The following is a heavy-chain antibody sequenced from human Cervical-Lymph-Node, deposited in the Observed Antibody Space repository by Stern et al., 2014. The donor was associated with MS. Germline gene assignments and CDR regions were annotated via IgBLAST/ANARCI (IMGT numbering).Heavy chain of an antibody. CDR2: ISYDGSNK. CDR1: GFTFSSYG. Sequence: VHLVESGGGVVQPGRSLRLSCAASGFTFSSYGMHWVRQAPGKGLEWVAVISYDGSNKYYADSVKGRFTISRDNSKNTLYLQMNSLRAEDTAVYYCAKDPGSLTLDPWGQGTLVTVSS. J-gene: IGHJ5*02. CDR3: AKDPGSLTLDP. V-gene: IGHV3-30*18. D-gene: IGHD1-26*01.